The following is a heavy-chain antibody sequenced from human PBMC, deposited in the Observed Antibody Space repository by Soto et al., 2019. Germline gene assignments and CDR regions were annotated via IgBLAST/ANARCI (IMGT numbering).Heavy chain of an antibody. CDR3: AKGSGYTGTWPKYFDY. CDR2: ITHEGRMK. CDR1: GFIFSNYG. V-gene: IGHV3-30*05. Sequence: QVQLVESGGGVVQPGRSLRLSCAVSGFIFSNYGMHWVRQAPGKGLEWVAGITHEGRMKSNVDSVKGRFTLSRDNSKNTLYLQLYSLRAEGTAVYFCAKGSGYTGTWPKYFDYWGQGTLVTVSS. D-gene: IGHD5-12*01. J-gene: IGHJ4*02.